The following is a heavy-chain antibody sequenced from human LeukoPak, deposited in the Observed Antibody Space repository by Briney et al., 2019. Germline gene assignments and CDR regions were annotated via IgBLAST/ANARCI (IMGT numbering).Heavy chain of an antibody. CDR1: TSR. CDR2: IGTYGGDT. J-gene: IGHJ5*01. V-gene: IGHV1-18*01. Sequence: GASVKVSCKATSRISWVRQAPGQGLEWMGWIGTYGGDTYYAQKFQGRITVTTDTSTSTVYMELRNLRSDDTAVYYCARDLWYFYDDSGYNRDFDSWGQGTLVTVSS. CDR3: ARDLWYFYDDSGYNRDFDS. D-gene: IGHD3-22*01.